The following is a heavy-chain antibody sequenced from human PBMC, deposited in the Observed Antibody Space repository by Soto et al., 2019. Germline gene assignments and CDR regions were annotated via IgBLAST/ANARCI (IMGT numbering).Heavy chain of an antibody. V-gene: IGHV4-39*01. D-gene: IGHD3-9*01. CDR1: GGSISSSSYY. J-gene: IGHJ6*03. CDR3: ARLAGYYDILTGYGARYYMDV. CDR2: IYYSGST. Sequence: QLQLQESCPGLVKPSETLSLTCTVSGGSISSSSYYWGWIRQPPGKGLEWIGSIYYSGSTYYNPSLKSRVTISVDTSKNQFSLKLSSVTAADTAVYYCARLAGYYDILTGYGARYYMDVWGKGTTVTVSS.